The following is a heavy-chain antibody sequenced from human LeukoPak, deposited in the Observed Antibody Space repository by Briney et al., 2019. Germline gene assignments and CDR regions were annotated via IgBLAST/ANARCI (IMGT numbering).Heavy chain of an antibody. D-gene: IGHD3-22*01. J-gene: IGHJ4*02. V-gene: IGHV3-9*01. Sequence: PGRSLRLSCAASGFTFGDYAMHWVRQAPGKGLEWVSGISWNSDSIGYADSVKGRFTISRDNAKNSLFLQMNSLRAEDTAVYFCARINYDSSATFDYWGQGTLVTVSS. CDR2: ISWNSDSI. CDR3: ARINYDSSATFDY. CDR1: GFTFGDYA.